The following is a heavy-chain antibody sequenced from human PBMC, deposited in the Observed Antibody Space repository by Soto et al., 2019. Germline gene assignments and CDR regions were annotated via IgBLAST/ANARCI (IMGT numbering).Heavy chain of an antibody. CDR1: GGSFRGYY. CDR3: ARPNPSGATGDYYFDY. Sequence: SETLSLTCAVYGGSFRGYYWSWIRQPPGKGLEWIGEINHSGSTNYNPSLKSRVTISVDTSKNQFSLKLSSVTAADTAVYYCARPNPSGATGDYYFDYWGLGTLVTASS. CDR2: INHSGST. D-gene: IGHD1-26*01. V-gene: IGHV4-34*01. J-gene: IGHJ4*02.